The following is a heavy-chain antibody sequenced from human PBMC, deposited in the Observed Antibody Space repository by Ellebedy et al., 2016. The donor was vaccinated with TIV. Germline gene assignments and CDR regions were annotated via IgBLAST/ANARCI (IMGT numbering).Heavy chain of an antibody. Sequence: AASVKVSCKASGYTFTAYQIHWVRQAPGQGFEWMGWIHPNTVGTDYAQKFQGRVTMHRATSISTAYMELSSLTSDDTAMYYCTRFYPSGSYSEVWGQGTLVSVSS. CDR2: IHPNTVGT. J-gene: IGHJ4*02. CDR1: GYTFTAYQ. CDR3: TRFYPSGSYSEV. V-gene: IGHV1-2*02. D-gene: IGHD1-26*01.